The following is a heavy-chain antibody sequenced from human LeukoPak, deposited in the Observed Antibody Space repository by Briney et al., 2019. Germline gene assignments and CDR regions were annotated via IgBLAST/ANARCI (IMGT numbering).Heavy chain of an antibody. CDR1: GGSISSYY. J-gene: IGHJ3*02. Sequence: SETLSLTCTVSGGSISSYYWSWIRQPPGKGLQWIGFIYYSGSTKYNSSLKSRVTISVDTSKNQFSLKLSSVTAADTAVYYCARAIPDRTYAFDIWGQGTMVTVSS. D-gene: IGHD1-1*01. CDR3: ARAIPDRTYAFDI. CDR2: IYYSGST. V-gene: IGHV4-59*01.